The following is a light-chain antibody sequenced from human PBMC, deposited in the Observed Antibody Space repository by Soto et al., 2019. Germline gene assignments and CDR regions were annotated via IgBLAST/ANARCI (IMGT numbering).Light chain of an antibody. V-gene: IGKV1-33*01. CDR2: DAS. Sequence: DIQMTQSPSSLSASVGDRVTITCQASQNINNYLNWYQQKPGRAPKLLIYDASNLEAGVPSRFRGSGSGTDFTFTISCLQSEDFATYYCQQYYSYPITFGQGTRLEIK. J-gene: IGKJ5*01. CDR3: QQYYSYPIT. CDR1: QNINNY.